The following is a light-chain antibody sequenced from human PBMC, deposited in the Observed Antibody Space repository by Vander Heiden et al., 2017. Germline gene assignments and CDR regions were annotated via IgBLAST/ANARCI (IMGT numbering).Light chain of an antibody. CDR2: GAS. CDR1: QSVSSN. V-gene: IGKV3-15*01. J-gene: IGKJ1*01. Sequence: ELVMTQSPAPLSVSPGERATLSCRASQSVSSNLAWYQQKPGQAPRLLIYGASTRATGIPARFSGSGSGTEFTLTISSLRSEDFAVYYCQQYNNWPRTVGQGTKVEIK. CDR3: QQYNNWPRT.